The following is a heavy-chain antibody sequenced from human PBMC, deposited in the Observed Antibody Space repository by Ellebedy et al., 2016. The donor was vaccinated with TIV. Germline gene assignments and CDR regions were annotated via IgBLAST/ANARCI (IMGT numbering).Heavy chain of an antibody. CDR2: IYSGGST. D-gene: IGHD2-2*01. V-gene: IGHV3-66*01. CDR1: GFTFSSYS. J-gene: IGHJ6*02. Sequence: GESLKISCAASGFTFSSYSMNWVRQAPGKGLEWVLVIYSGGSTYYADSVKGRFTISRDNSKNTLYLQMNSLRAEDTAVYYCARAGIEGNGNYYYYGMDVWGQGTTVTVSS. CDR3: ARAGIEGNGNYYYYGMDV.